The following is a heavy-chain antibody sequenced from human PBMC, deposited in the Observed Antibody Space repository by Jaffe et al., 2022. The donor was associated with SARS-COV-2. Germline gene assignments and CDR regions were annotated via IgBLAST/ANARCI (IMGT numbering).Heavy chain of an antibody. CDR1: GGSISSGSYY. V-gene: IGHV4-61*02. Sequence: QVQLQESGPGLVKPSQTLSLTCTVSGGSISSGSYYWSWIRQPAGKGLEWIGRIYTSGSTNYNPSLKSRVTISVDTSKNQFSLKLSSVTAADTAVYYCARKTGREGDYYYGMDVWGQGTTVTVSS. CDR2: IYTSGST. D-gene: IGHD7-27*01. CDR3: ARKTGREGDYYYGMDV. J-gene: IGHJ6*02.